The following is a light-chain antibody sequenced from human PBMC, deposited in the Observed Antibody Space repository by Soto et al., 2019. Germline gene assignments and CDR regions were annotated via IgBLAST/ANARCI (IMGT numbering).Light chain of an antibody. J-gene: IGKJ1*01. V-gene: IGKV3-15*01. CDR3: RQYNNWPPDRT. Sequence: EIVMTQSPATLSVSPGERATLSCRASQSVGSNLAWYQQKPGQAPRLLIYGASTRATGIPARFSGSGSGTDFTLTISSLQSADFAIYFCRQYNNWPPDRTFGQGTKVEIK. CDR2: GAS. CDR1: QSVGSN.